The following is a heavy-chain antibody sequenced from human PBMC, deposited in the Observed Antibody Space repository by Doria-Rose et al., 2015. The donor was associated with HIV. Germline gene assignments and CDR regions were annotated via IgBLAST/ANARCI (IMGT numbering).Heavy chain of an antibody. CDR2: MFSDDER. CDR3: ARIKSSRWYHKYYFDY. D-gene: IGHD6-13*01. J-gene: IGHJ4*02. CDR1: GVSLSSPGMG. V-gene: IGHV2-26*01. Sequence: QVQLVESGPVLVKPTETLTLTCTVSGVSLSSPGMGVSWIRQPPGKALEWLANMFSDDERSYKSSRMSRLTISRDTSKSQVVLTMTYMDPVDTATYYCARIKSSRWYHKYYFDYWGQGTLVIVSA.